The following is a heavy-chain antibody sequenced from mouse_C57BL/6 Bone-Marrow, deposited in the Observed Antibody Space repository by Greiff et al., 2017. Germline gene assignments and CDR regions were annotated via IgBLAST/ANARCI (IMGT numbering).Heavy chain of an antibody. D-gene: IGHD2-3*01. CDR2: IYPGSGST. CDR3: ARGRRWLLQYFDV. J-gene: IGHJ1*03. V-gene: IGHV1-55*01. Sequence: VQLQQPGAELVKPGASVKMSCKASGYTFTSYWLTWVKQRPGQGLEWIGDIYPGSGSTNYNEKFKSKATLTVDTSSSTAYMQLSSLTSEDSAVYYCARGRRWLLQYFDVWGTGTTVTVSS. CDR1: GYTFTSYW.